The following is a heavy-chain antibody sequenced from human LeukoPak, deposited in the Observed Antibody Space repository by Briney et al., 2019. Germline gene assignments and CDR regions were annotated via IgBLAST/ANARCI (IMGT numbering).Heavy chain of an antibody. CDR1: GGSISSSSYY. CDR2: IYYSGST. CDR3: ARDYVGNQYSSSGPFDY. J-gene: IGHJ4*02. D-gene: IGHD6-13*01. V-gene: IGHV4-39*07. Sequence: SETLSLTCTVSGGSISSSSYYWGWIRQPPGKGLEWIGSIYYSGSTYYNPSLKSRVTISVDTSKNQFSLKLSSVTAADTAVYYCARDYVGNQYSSSGPFDYWGQGTLVTVSS.